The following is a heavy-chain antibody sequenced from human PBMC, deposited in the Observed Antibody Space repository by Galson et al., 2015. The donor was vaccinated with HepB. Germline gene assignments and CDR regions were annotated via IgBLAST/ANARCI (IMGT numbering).Heavy chain of an antibody. V-gene: IGHV3-15*07. CDR2: IKSKTDGGTT. J-gene: IGHJ3*02. Sequence: SLRLSCAASGFTFSNAWMNWVRQAPGKGLEWVGRIKSKTDGGTTDYAAPVKGRFTISRDDPKNTLYLQMNSLKTEDTAVYYCTTGGALLWFGELFDDAFDIWGQGTMVTVSS. CDR1: GFTFSNAW. CDR3: TTGGALLWFGELFDDAFDI. D-gene: IGHD3-10*01.